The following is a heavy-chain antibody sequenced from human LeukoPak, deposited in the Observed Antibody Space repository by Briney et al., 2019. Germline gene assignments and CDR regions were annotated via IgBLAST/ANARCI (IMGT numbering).Heavy chain of an antibody. J-gene: IGHJ4*02. CDR2: ISWNSGSI. D-gene: IGHD3-22*01. CDR3: AREPYDSEYYFDY. V-gene: IGHV3-48*04. Sequence: GGSLRLSCAASGFTFSSYAMSWVRQAPGKGLEWVSGISWNSGSIAYADSVKGRFTISRDNAKNSLYLQMNSLRAEDTAVYYCAREPYDSEYYFDYWGQGTLVTVSS. CDR1: GFTFSSYA.